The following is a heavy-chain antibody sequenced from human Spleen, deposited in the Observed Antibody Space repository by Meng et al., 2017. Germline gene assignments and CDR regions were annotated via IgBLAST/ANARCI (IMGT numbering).Heavy chain of an antibody. V-gene: IGHV4-30-4*01. CDR2: IYHSGST. Sequence: QVQLQESGPGLVKPSQTLSLTCSVSGDSISSGDYYWSWVRQPPGKGLEWIGEIYHSGSTNYNPSLKSRVTISVDKSKNQFSLKLSSVTAADTAVYYCARVSLQATIAAAGVVWFDPWGQGILVTVSS. D-gene: IGHD6-13*01. CDR1: GDSISSGDYY. CDR3: ARVSLQATIAAAGVVWFDP. J-gene: IGHJ5*02.